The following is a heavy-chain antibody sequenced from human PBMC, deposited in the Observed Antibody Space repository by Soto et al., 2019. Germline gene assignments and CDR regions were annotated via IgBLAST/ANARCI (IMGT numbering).Heavy chain of an antibody. D-gene: IGHD7-27*01. CDR1: GGSVNTAPYH. CDR2: IYNNGNT. J-gene: IGHJ4*02. Sequence: SETLSLTCTVSGGSVNTAPYHWSWIRQSPRNGLEWIACIYNNGNTNYNPSLKSRATISVDTSKNQCSLKLTSVTAADSAVYFCARTVMPVGNLAAFDHWGQGVLVTVSS. V-gene: IGHV4-61*01. CDR3: ARTVMPVGNLAAFDH.